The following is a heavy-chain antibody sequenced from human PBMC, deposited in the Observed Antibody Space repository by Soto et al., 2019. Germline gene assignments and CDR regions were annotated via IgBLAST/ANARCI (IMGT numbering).Heavy chain of an antibody. CDR3: ARDRYTLTYSTGMDV. CDR2: IIPIFGTA. Sequence: VGQVNGQGLEWMGGIIPIFGTANYAQKFQGRVTITADESTSTAYMELSSLRSEDTAVYYCARDRYTLTYSTGMDVWGQGTTVTVSS. D-gene: IGHD3-16*02. V-gene: IGHV1-69*01. J-gene: IGHJ6*02.